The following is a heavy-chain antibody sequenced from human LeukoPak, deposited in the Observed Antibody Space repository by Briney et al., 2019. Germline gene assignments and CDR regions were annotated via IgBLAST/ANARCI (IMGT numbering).Heavy chain of an antibody. J-gene: IGHJ5*02. CDR1: GFTFSSYA. V-gene: IGHV3-30-3*01. CDR2: ISYDGSNK. D-gene: IGHD2-2*01. Sequence: PGRSLRLSCAASGFTFSSYAMHWARQAPGKGLEWVAVISYDGSNKYYADSVKGRFTISRDNSKNTLYLQMNSLRAEDTAVYYCARDKEYCSSTSCYGWFDPWGQGTLVTVSS. CDR3: ARDKEYCSSTSCYGWFDP.